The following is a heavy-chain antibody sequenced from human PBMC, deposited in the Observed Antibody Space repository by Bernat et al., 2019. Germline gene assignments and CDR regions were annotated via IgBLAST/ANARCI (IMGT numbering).Heavy chain of an antibody. CDR2: ISAYNGNT. CDR1: GYTFTSYG. V-gene: IGHV1-18*04. Sequence: QVQLVQSGAEVKKPGASVKVSCKASGYTFTSYGISWVRQAPGQGLEWMGWISAYNGNTNYAQKLQGRGTMTTGTSTSTAYMELRSPRSDDAAVYYCGRARDDRSSAIDYDYWGQGTLVTVSS. D-gene: IGHD2-2*01. CDR3: GRARDDRSSAIDYDY. J-gene: IGHJ4*02.